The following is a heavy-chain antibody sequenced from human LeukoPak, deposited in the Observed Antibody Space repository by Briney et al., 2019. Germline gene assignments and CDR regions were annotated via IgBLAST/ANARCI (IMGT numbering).Heavy chain of an antibody. Sequence: GGSLRLSCTTSGFTFGDYAMSWFRQAPGKGLEWVSSIKSRDNGGATDYAASVKGRIIISRDDSKSIAYLQMDSVKIEDTAVYYCTRHSSGWYLGYFDFWGPGTLVTVSS. CDR1: GFTFGDYA. CDR2: IKSRDNGGAT. V-gene: IGHV3-49*03. J-gene: IGHJ4*02. CDR3: TRHSSGWYLGYFDF. D-gene: IGHD6-19*01.